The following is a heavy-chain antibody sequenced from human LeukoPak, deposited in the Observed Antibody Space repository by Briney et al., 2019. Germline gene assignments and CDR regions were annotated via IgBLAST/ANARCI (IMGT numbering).Heavy chain of an antibody. Sequence: GASVKVSCKASGYTFTGYYMHWVRQAPGQGLEWMGWINPNSGGTSYAQKFQGRVTMTRDTSISTAYMELSRLRSDDTAVYYCARDAAYYYDSSGSSWGQGTLVTVSS. CDR3: ARDAAYYYDSSGSS. D-gene: IGHD3-22*01. CDR1: GYTFTGYY. CDR2: INPNSGGT. V-gene: IGHV1-2*02. J-gene: IGHJ5*02.